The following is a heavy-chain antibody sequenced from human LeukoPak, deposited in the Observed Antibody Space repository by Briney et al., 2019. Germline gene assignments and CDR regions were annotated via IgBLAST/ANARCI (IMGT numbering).Heavy chain of an antibody. J-gene: IGHJ4*02. CDR2: IKQDGSQK. D-gene: IGHD2-15*01. Sequence: PGGSLRLSCAASGFTFSTYWMTWVRQAPGKGLEWVANIKQDGSQKYYVDSVKGRFTISRDNAKNSLYLQMDSLRAEDTAVYYCAGDTGCAGGTCFSFYDYWGQGTLVTVSS. V-gene: IGHV3-7*01. CDR1: GFTFSTYW. CDR3: AGDTGCAGGTCFSFYDY.